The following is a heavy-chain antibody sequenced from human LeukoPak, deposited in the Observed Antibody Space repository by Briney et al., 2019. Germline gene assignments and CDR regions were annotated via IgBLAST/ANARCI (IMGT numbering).Heavy chain of an antibody. CDR3: AKELGSSWYRASFDY. CDR1: GFTFSSYW. D-gene: IGHD6-13*01. CDR2: IKQDGSEK. Sequence: GGSLRLSCAASGFTFSSYWMSWVRQAPGKGLEWVANIKQDGSEKYYVDSVKGRFTISRDNAKNSLYLQMNSLRAEDTALYYCAKELGSSWYRASFDYWGQGTLVTVSS. V-gene: IGHV3-7*03. J-gene: IGHJ4*02.